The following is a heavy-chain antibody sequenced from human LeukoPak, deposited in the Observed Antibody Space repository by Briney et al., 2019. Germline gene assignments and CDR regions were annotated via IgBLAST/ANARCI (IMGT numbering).Heavy chain of an antibody. D-gene: IGHD3-9*01. V-gene: IGHV3-21*01. J-gene: IGHJ4*02. Sequence: AGGSLRLSCAASGFTFSSYSMNWVRQAPGKGLEWVSSISSSSSYIYYADSVKGRFTISRDNAKNSLYLQMNSLRAEDTAVYYCARDPRDILTGSHTSFDYWGQGTLVTVSS. CDR3: ARDPRDILTGSHTSFDY. CDR1: GFTFSSYS. CDR2: ISSSSSYI.